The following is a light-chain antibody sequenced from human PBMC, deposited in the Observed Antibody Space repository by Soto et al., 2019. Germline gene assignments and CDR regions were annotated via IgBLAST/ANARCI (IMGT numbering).Light chain of an antibody. V-gene: IGLV2-23*02. J-gene: IGLJ1*01. CDR3: CSYAGSSTSYV. CDR1: SSDVGSYNL. Sequence: HSALTQPASVSGSPGQSITISCTGTSSDVGSYNLVSWYQQHPGKAPKLMIYEVSKQPSGVSNRFSGSKSGNTASLTISGLQAEDEADYYCCSYAGSSTSYVFGTGTKVTVL. CDR2: EVS.